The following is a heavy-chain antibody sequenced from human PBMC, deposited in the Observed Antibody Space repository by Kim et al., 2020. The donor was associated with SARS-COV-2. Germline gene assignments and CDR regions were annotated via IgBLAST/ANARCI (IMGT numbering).Heavy chain of an antibody. V-gene: IGHV3-30*18. Sequence: GGSLRLSCAASGFTFSTYGMYWVRQAPGKGLEWVAVISYDGSNTYYADSVKGRFTISRDNSKNTLYLQMNSLRGEDTAVYYCAKGRVPAVDYGMDVWGQGTTVTVSS. CDR3: AKGRVPAVDYGMDV. D-gene: IGHD2-2*01. J-gene: IGHJ6*02. CDR2: ISYDGSNT. CDR1: GFTFSTYG.